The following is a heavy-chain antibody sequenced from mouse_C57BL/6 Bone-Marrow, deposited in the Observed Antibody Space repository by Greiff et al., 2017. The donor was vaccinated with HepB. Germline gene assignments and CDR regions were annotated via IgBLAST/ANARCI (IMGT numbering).Heavy chain of an antibody. CDR3: ARGRDYNYFDY. V-gene: IGHV1-81*01. Sequence: QVQLQQSGAELARPGASVKLSCKASGYTFTSYGISWVKQRTGQGLEWIGEIYPRSGNTYYNEKFKGKATMTADKSSSTAYMELRSLTSEDSAVYFCARGRDYNYFDYWGQGTTLTVSS. CDR2: IYPRSGNT. J-gene: IGHJ2*01. CDR1: GYTFTSYG. D-gene: IGHD2-4*01.